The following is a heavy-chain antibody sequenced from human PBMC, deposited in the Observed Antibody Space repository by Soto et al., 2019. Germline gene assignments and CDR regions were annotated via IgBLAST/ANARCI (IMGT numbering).Heavy chain of an antibody. Sequence: LRVSCAASGFTFSSYGMNWVRQAPGKGLERVSSISSSSSYILYADSVKGRFTISRDNAKNSLYLQMNSLRAEDTAVYYCARELERITIFGVVYYYYYGMDVWGQGTTVTVSS. J-gene: IGHJ6*02. D-gene: IGHD3-3*01. CDR2: ISSSSSYI. V-gene: IGHV3-21*01. CDR3: ARELERITIFGVVYYYYYGMDV. CDR1: GFTFSSYG.